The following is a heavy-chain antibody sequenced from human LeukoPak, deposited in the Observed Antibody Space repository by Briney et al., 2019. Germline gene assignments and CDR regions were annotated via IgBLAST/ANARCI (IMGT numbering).Heavy chain of an antibody. CDR1: SGSMTNYY. CDR2: IYYSGSA. J-gene: IGHJ6*03. CDR3: ARARDDYYMDV. Sequence: SETLSLTCTVSSGSMTNYYWKWIRQPPGKGLGWIGYIYYSGSANYNPSLKSRVTISVDTSKNQFSLKLTSVTAADTAVYYCARARDDYYMDVWGKGTTVTVSS. V-gene: IGHV4-59*01.